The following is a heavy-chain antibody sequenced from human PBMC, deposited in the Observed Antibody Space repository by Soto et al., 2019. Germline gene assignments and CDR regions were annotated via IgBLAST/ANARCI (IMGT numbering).Heavy chain of an antibody. D-gene: IGHD1-26*01. Sequence: EVQLVESGGGLVQPGGSLRLSCAASGFTFSSYWMSWVRQAPGKGLEWVANIKQDGSEKYYVDSVKGRFTISRDNAKNSLYLQMNSLRAEDTAVYYCARVGGSYYGYYYYGMDVWGQGTTVTVSS. V-gene: IGHV3-7*01. CDR3: ARVGGSYYGYYYYGMDV. CDR2: IKQDGSEK. CDR1: GFTFSSYW. J-gene: IGHJ6*02.